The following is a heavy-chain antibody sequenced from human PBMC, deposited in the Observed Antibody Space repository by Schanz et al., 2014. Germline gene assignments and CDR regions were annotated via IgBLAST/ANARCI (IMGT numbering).Heavy chain of an antibody. CDR2: IRFDGGNK. V-gene: IGHV3-30*02. J-gene: IGHJ6*02. CDR1: GFTFSNYG. D-gene: IGHD4-4*01. Sequence: QVQLVESGGGVVQPGGSLRLSCAASGFTFSNYGMHWVRQAPGKGLEWVAFIRFDGGNKYYADSVKGRFAISRDNSRNSLFLQMNSLRAEDTAMYYCASAIKGGLQPALAPLDVWGPGTTVTVSS. CDR3: ASAIKGGLQPALAPLDV.